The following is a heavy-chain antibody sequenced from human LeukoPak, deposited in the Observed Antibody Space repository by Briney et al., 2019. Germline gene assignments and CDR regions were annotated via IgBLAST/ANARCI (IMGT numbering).Heavy chain of an antibody. J-gene: IGHJ3*02. CDR3: ARDGYSYGGLHDAFER. D-gene: IGHD5-18*01. CDR2: ISSSSSYI. Sequence: GGSLRLSCAASGFTFSSYMMNWVRQAPGKGLEWVSSISSSSSYIYYTDSVKGRFTISRDNAKNSLYLQMNSLRAEDTAVYYCARDGYSYGGLHDAFERWRQGTMVTVSS. CDR1: GFTFSSYM. V-gene: IGHV3-21*01.